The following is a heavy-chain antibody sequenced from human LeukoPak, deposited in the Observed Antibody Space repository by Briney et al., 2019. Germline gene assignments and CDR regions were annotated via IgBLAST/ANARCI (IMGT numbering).Heavy chain of an antibody. J-gene: IGHJ4*02. CDR2: IYSGGST. V-gene: IGHV3-53*01. Sequence: GGSLRLSCAASGFTFSNAWMSWVRQAPGKGLEWVSVIYSGGSTYYADSVRGRFTISRDNSKNTLYLQMNSLRAEDTAVYYCAKNVYDFWSGSLYYFDYWGQGTLVTVSS. CDR3: AKNVYDFWSGSLYYFDY. CDR1: GFTFSNAW. D-gene: IGHD3-3*01.